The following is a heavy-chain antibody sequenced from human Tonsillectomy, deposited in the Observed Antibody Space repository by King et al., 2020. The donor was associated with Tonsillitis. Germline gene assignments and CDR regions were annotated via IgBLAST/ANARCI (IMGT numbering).Heavy chain of an antibody. D-gene: IGHD4-23*01. Sequence: VQLQQWGAGLLKPSETLSLTCAVYGGSFSGYYWSWIRQPPGKGLEWIGEINHSGSTNYNPSLKSRVTISVDTSKNQFSLKLSSVTAADTAVYYCARGLVTVVTHWVCPYYYYYGMDVWGQGTTVTVSS. CDR3: ARGLVTVVTHWVCPYYYYYGMDV. CDR1: GGSFSGYY. J-gene: IGHJ6*02. CDR2: INHSGST. V-gene: IGHV4-34*01.